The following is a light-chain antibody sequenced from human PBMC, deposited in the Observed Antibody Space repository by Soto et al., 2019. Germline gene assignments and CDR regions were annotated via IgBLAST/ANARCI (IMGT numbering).Light chain of an antibody. CDR3: QSYDSSLSASV. CDR2: VNN. Sequence: QSVLTQPPSVSGAPGQRVTISWTGSSSNIGAGYDVHWYQQVTGTAPKLLIYVNNNRPSGVPDRFSGSKSGTSASLVITGLQAEDEADYYCQSYDSSLSASVFGGGTKLTVL. J-gene: IGLJ3*02. V-gene: IGLV1-40*01. CDR1: SSNIGAGYD.